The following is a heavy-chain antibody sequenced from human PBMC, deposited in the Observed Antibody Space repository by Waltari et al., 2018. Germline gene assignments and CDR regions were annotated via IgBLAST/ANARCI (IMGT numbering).Heavy chain of an antibody. D-gene: IGHD1-26*01. Sequence: QVQLVQSGAEVRKPGASVKVSCKTSGYTFTDSYIHWVRQAPGQGLEWMGRRNPKNNYTSDEQKFQGRVTMTRETSITTAYMELSSLTSDDTALYYCVTQRPWEDYWGQGTRVTVSP. CDR2: RNPKNNYT. J-gene: IGHJ4*02. V-gene: IGHV1-2*06. CDR1: GYTFTDSY. CDR3: VTQRPWEDY.